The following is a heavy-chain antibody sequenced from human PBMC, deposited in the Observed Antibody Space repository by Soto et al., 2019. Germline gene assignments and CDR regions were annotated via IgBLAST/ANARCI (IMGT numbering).Heavy chain of an antibody. V-gene: IGHV5-51*01. D-gene: IGHD6-6*01. Sequence: GESLNISCKGSGYSFTSYWIGWVRQMPGKGLEWMGIIYPGDSDTRYSPSFQGQVTISADKSISTAYLQWSSLKASDTAMYYCARLIAAEGYGMDVWGQGTTVTVSS. CDR3: ARLIAAEGYGMDV. CDR2: IYPGDSDT. J-gene: IGHJ6*02. CDR1: GYSFTSYW.